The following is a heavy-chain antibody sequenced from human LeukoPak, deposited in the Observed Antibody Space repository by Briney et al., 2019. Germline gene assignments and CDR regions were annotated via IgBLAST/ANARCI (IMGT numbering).Heavy chain of an antibody. D-gene: IGHD2-21*02. Sequence: GGSLRLSCAASGFTFSSYSMNWVRKAPGKGLEWVSSISSSSSYIYYADSVKSRFTISRDNAKNSLYLQMNSLRAEDTAVYYCASGLAYCGGDCYGYWGQGTLVTVPS. CDR1: GFTFSSYS. CDR2: ISSSSSYI. CDR3: ASGLAYCGGDCYGY. V-gene: IGHV3-21*01. J-gene: IGHJ4*02.